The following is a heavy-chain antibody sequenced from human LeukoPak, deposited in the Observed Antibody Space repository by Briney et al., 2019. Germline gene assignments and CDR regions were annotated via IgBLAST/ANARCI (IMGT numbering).Heavy chain of an antibody. CDR2: ISSSSGYI. J-gene: IGHJ4*02. D-gene: IGHD1-26*01. Sequence: PGGSLRLSCAASGFTFSIYNMNWVRQTPGKGLEWVSLISSSSGYIYYTDSVKGRFTISRDNAKNSLYLQMNSLRAEDSAVYYCTRGSEWEPLYYFDYWGQGSLVTVSS. V-gene: IGHV3-21*01. CDR1: GFTFSIYN. CDR3: TRGSEWEPLYYFDY.